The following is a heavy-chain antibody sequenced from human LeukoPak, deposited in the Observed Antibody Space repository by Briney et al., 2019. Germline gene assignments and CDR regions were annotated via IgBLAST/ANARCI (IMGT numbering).Heavy chain of an antibody. CDR1: GGSISSYY. D-gene: IGHD3-10*01. J-gene: IGHJ3*02. CDR3: ARGSRITMVRGVRLNDAFDI. Sequence: AETLSLTCTVSGGSISSYYWSWIRQPPGKGLEWIGYIYYSGSTNYNPSLKSRVTISVDTSKNQFSLKLSSVTAADTAVYYCARGSRITMVRGVRLNDAFDICGQGRMVSVSS. V-gene: IGHV4-59*01. CDR2: IYYSGST.